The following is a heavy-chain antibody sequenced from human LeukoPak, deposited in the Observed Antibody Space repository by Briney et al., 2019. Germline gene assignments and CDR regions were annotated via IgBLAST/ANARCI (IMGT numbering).Heavy chain of an antibody. CDR2: IYYSGST. V-gene: IGHV4-34*09. Sequence: SETLSLTCAVYGGSFSGYYWSWIRQPPGKGLEWIGYIYYSGSTYYNPSLKSRVTISVDTSKNQFSLKLSSVTAADTAVYYCARETNYDSSGYLIGPFDYWGQGTLVTVSS. CDR1: GGSFSGYY. CDR3: ARETNYDSSGYLIGPFDY. D-gene: IGHD3-22*01. J-gene: IGHJ4*02.